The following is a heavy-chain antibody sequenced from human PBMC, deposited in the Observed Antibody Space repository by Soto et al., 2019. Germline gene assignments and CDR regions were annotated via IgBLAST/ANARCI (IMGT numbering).Heavy chain of an antibody. Sequence: KTSETLSLTCGVYGGSFRNYYWIWVRQPPGKGLEWIGEVNHSGEATYNPSLQSRVSISLDTSNNHFSLKITSVTAADTAIYFWAREERFPRSRYVPCRQGSQVTVS. J-gene: IGHJ5*02. CDR1: GGSFRNYY. CDR2: VNHSGEA. D-gene: IGHD3-10*01. CDR3: AREERFPRSRYVP. V-gene: IGHV4-34*01.